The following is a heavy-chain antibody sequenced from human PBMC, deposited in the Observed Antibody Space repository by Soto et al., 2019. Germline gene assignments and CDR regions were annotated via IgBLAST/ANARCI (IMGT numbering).Heavy chain of an antibody. CDR2: INHSGST. J-gene: IGHJ4*02. V-gene: IGHV4-34*01. D-gene: IGHD3-16*01. CDR3: ARSLSL. CDR1: GGSFSGHY. Sequence: SETLSLTCAVYGGSFSGHYWSWIRQPPGKGLEWIGEINHSGSTNYNPSLKSRVTISVDTSKNQFSLKLSSVTAADTAVYYCARSLSLWGQGTLVTVSS.